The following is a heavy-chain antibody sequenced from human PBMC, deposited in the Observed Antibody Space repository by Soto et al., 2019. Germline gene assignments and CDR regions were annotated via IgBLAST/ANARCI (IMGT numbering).Heavy chain of an antibody. CDR3: ARDRIAAAGAELDY. J-gene: IGHJ4*02. CDR1: GFTFRNYA. D-gene: IGHD6-13*01. CDR2: ISGSGGRT. V-gene: IGHV3-23*01. Sequence: VQLLESGGSLVQPGGSLRVSCVASGFTFRNYAMTWVRQAPGKGLEWVSAISGSGGRTYYTDSVKGRFTISRDNPKNTLYLQMNSLRAEDTAIYYCARDRIAAAGAELDYWGRGTLVTVSS.